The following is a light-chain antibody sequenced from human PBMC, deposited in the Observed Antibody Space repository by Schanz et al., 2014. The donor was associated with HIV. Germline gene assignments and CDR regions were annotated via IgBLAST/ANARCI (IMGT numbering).Light chain of an antibody. CDR2: ATS. CDR3: QQYNSDSGT. J-gene: IGKJ1*01. Sequence: DIQMTQSPSSLSASVGDRVTITCRASQSISISLNWYQQKPGKAPRLLIYATSLLHTGVPSRFSGSGSGTEFTLTISSLQPEDFATYYCQQYNSDSGTFGQGTKVEIK. CDR1: QSISIS. V-gene: IGKV1-39*01.